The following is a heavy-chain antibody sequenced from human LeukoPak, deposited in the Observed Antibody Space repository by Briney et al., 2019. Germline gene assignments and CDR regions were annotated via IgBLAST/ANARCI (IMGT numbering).Heavy chain of an antibody. V-gene: IGHV4-59*01. CDR3: ATHSGNFLGYFDY. J-gene: IGHJ4*02. CDR1: GGSISSYY. Sequence: SETLSLTCTVSGGSISSYYWSWVRQPPGKGLEWIGYVSYSGSTDYNPSLKSRVTISLDTSKNQFSLKLNSVTAADTAVYYCATHSGNFLGYFDYWGQGALVTVSS. D-gene: IGHD1-26*01. CDR2: VSYSGST.